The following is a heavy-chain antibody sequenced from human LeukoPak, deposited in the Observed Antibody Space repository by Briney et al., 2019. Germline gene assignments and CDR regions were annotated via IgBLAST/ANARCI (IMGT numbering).Heavy chain of an antibody. D-gene: IGHD2/OR15-2a*01. Sequence: GGSLRLACAVSGFTVTSNYMSWVRQAPGKGLEWVSVVYPGGFTYHADSVKGRFTISRDTSKNTVYLQMNSLRAEDTAVYYCAIGGVIWRMDVWGQGTTVTVSS. CDR2: VYPGGFT. CDR3: AIGGVIWRMDV. V-gene: IGHV3-66*01. CDR1: GFTVTSNY. J-gene: IGHJ6*02.